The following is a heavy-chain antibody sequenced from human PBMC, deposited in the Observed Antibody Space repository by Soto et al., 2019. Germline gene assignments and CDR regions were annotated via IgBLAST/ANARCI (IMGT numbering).Heavy chain of an antibody. D-gene: IGHD3-10*01. CDR1: GFSFSSTD. CDR2: ILDTGTTV. V-gene: IGHV3-23*01. CDR3: VKNSGWFNT. Sequence: EFQVLESGGGWVQPGGSLRLSCAASGFSFSSTDMSWVRQAPGKGREWVSTILDTGTTVFYADSVKGRFTVSRDNSHNTLSVQMNNLRADDTAVYYCVKNSGWFNTWGQGTLVAVSS. J-gene: IGHJ5*02.